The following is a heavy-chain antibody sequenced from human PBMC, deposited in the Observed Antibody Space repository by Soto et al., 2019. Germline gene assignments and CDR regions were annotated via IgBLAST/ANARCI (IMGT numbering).Heavy chain of an antibody. CDR3: ISVELPTRTG. CDR2: ISGSGGST. D-gene: IGHD1-7*01. V-gene: IGHV3-23*01. Sequence: EVQLLESGGGLVQPGGSLRLSCAASGFTFSSYAMSWVRQAPGKGLEWVSAISGSGGSTYYADSVKGRFTISRDNSKNTLYLQMNSLRVEATAVYYCISVELPTRTGGGQGALVTVSS. CDR1: GFTFSSYA. J-gene: IGHJ4*02.